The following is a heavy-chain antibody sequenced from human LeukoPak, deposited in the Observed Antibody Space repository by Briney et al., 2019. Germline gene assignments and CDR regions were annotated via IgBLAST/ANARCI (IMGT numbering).Heavy chain of an antibody. CDR2: IYPGDSDT. V-gene: IGHV5-51*01. Sequence: NHGESLKISCKGSGYSFTSYWIGWVRQMPGKGLEWMGIIYPGDSDTRYSPSFQGQVTISADKSISTAYLQWSSLKASDTAMYYCARHRVGATMDEKWFDPWGQGTLVTVSS. CDR3: ARHRVGATMDEKWFDP. J-gene: IGHJ5*02. D-gene: IGHD1-26*01. CDR1: GYSFTSYW.